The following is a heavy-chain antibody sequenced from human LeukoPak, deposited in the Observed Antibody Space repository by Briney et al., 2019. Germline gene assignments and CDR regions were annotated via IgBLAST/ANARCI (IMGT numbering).Heavy chain of an antibody. CDR3: ARGGTGDYWGIDY. J-gene: IGHJ4*02. D-gene: IGHD4-17*01. V-gene: IGHV3-21*01. Sequence: GGSLRLSCAASKFTFSSYSMNWVRQAPGKGLEWVSSISRRSTYIYYADSVKGRFTISRDNAKNSLYLQMNTLRAEDTAVYYCARGGTGDYWGIDYWGQGTLVTVSS. CDR1: KFTFSSYS. CDR2: ISRRSTYI.